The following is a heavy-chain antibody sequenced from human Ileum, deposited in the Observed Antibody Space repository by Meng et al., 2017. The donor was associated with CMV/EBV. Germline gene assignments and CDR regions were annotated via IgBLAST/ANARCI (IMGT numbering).Heavy chain of an antibody. CDR2: VYSSGST. D-gene: IGHD2-2*01. V-gene: IGHV4-4*07. Sequence: QGQMQGSGPGLGKPSETLSLTCTVSGGSISGYYWSWIRPPATKGLEWIGRVYSSGSTDYNPSLQSRVTMSVDTSKNQFSLKLSSVTAADTAVYYCARGSSSWAFDYWGQGTLVTVSS. CDR3: ARGSSSWAFDY. CDR1: GGSISGYY. J-gene: IGHJ4*02.